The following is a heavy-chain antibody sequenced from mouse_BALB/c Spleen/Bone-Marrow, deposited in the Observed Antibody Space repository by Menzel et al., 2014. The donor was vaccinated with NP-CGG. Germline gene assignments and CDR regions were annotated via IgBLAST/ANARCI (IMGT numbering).Heavy chain of an antibody. Sequence: QVQLQQSGPELVKPGASVKISCKASGYAFSSSWMNWVKQRPGQGLEWIGRIYPGDGDTNYNGKFKGKATLTADKSSSTAYMQLSSLTSVDSAAYFCARTGPFDYWGQGTTLTVSS. CDR1: GYAFSSSW. D-gene: IGHD4-1*01. CDR3: ARTGPFDY. J-gene: IGHJ2*01. V-gene: IGHV1-82*01. CDR2: IYPGDGDT.